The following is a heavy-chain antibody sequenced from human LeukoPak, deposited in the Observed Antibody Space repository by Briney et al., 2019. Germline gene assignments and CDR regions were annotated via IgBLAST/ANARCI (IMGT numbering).Heavy chain of an antibody. D-gene: IGHD5-12*01. CDR1: GGTFSSYA. J-gene: IGHJ4*02. Sequence: ASVKVSCKASGGTFSSYAISWVRQAPGQGLEWMGWINPNSGGTNYAQKFQGRVTMTRDTSISTAYMELSRLRSDDTAVYYCARDKIVATISRFDYWGQGTLVTVSS. V-gene: IGHV1-2*02. CDR2: INPNSGGT. CDR3: ARDKIVATISRFDY.